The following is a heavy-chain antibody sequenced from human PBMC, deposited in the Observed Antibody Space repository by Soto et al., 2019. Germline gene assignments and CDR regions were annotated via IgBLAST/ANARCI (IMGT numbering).Heavy chain of an antibody. CDR1: GFTFSSYG. J-gene: IGHJ4*02. D-gene: IGHD1-1*01. V-gene: IGHV3-30*18. CDR3: AKDTYGTGTTDY. CDR2: ISYDGSNK. Sequence: QVQLVESGGGVVQPGRSLRLSCAASGFTFSSYGMHWVCQAPGKGLEWVAVISYDGSNKYYADSVKGRFTISRDNSKNTLYLQMNSLRAEDTAVYYCAKDTYGTGTTDYWGQGTLVTVSS.